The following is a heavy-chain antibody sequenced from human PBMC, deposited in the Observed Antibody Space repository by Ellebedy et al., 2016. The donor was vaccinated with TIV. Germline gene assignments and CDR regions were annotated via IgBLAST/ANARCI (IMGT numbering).Heavy chain of an antibody. CDR1: GFTFSSYW. CDR2: INDDGSST. D-gene: IGHD2-2*01. J-gene: IGHJ6*02. V-gene: IGHV3-74*01. Sequence: GGSLRLXXVASGFTFSSYWMHWVRQAPGEGLVWVSRINDDGSSTNYADSVKGRFTISRDNAKNTLYLQMDSLRAEDTAVYYCVREGSTYCYGSFCYYYYGMDVWGQGTTVTVSS. CDR3: VREGSTYCYGSFCYYYYGMDV.